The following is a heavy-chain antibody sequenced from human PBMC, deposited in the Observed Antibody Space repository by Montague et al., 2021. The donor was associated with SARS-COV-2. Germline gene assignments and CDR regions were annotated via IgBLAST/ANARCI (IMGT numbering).Heavy chain of an antibody. J-gene: IGHJ4*02. Sequence: SETLSLTCSVAGGSMSSYHWSWIRQPPGKGLEWIGYISYRGSTNXKLSLNSRVTISLDTSKNRFSLRVTSVTAADTAVYYCARDVRYYYDQWGQGILVTVSS. V-gene: IGHV4-59*01. D-gene: IGHD3-10*01. CDR3: ARDVRYYYDQ. CDR1: GGSMSSYH. CDR2: ISYRGST.